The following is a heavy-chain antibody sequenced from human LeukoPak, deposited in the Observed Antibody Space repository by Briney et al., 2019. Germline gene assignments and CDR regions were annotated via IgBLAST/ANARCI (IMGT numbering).Heavy chain of an antibody. V-gene: IGHV4-59*12. Sequence: SETLFLTCTVSGGSISQYYWSWSRQPPGKGLDWIGYIYYSGTTYYNPSLKSRVTISVDTSKNQFPLKLSSVTAADTAVYYCARGTYYYGSGSYPQYYFDYWGQGTLVTVSS. CDR2: IYYSGTT. CDR3: ARGTYYYGSGSYPQYYFDY. J-gene: IGHJ4*02. D-gene: IGHD3-10*01. CDR1: GGSISQYY.